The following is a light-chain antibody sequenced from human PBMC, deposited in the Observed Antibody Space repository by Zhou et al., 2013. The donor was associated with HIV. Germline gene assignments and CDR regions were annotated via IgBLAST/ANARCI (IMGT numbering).Light chain of an antibody. CDR3: LQHNSYPPT. CDR2: KTS. Sequence: DIQMTQSPRTLTASVGDRVTITCRASQSISPWVAWYQQRPGQAPNLLIYKTSSLHTGVPSRFSGSGSGTKFTLTISSLQPGDSATYYCLQHNSYPPTFGQGTKVEVK. CDR1: QSISPW. J-gene: IGKJ1*01. V-gene: IGKV1-5*03.